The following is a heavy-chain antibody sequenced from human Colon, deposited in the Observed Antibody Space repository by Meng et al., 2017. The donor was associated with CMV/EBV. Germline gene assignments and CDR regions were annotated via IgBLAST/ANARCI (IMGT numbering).Heavy chain of an antibody. J-gene: IGHJ4*02. D-gene: IGHD2-2*02. V-gene: IGHV1-69*05. CDR1: GGTFSSYA. Sequence: SVKVSCKASGGTFSSYAISWVRQAPGQGLEWMGGIIPIFGTANYAQKFQGRVTITTDESTSTAYMVLSSLRSEDTAVYYCATQGVVPAAIGHFDYWGQGTLVTVSS. CDR2: IIPIFGTA. CDR3: ATQGVVPAAIGHFDY.